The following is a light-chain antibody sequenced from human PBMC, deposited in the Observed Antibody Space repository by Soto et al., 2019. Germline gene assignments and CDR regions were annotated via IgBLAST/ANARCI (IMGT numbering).Light chain of an antibody. CDR1: QNIRSY. J-gene: IGKJ1*01. Sequence: DIQMTQSPTSLSASVGDRVTITCRASQNIRSYLNWYQQIPGKAPNFLIYATSILQTGVPSRFSGSGTGTDFTLTINGLQPEDFATYYCQQGYTTRWTFGQGTKVEIK. CDR3: QQGYTTRWT. V-gene: IGKV1-39*01. CDR2: ATS.